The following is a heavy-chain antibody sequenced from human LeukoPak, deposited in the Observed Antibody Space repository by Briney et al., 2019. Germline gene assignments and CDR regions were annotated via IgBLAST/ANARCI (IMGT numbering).Heavy chain of an antibody. CDR1: GFTFSACG. CDR3: ATETIGRHYDY. V-gene: IGHV3-21*01. Sequence: GGSLRLSCAASGFTFSACGFNWVRQAPGKGLEWVSSIGPTGTDRYYAHSARGRCTISRDNAKNSMYLQMDSLRDEDTAVYYCATETIGRHYDYWGQGTLLTVSS. CDR2: IGPTGTDR. D-gene: IGHD1-14*01. J-gene: IGHJ4*02.